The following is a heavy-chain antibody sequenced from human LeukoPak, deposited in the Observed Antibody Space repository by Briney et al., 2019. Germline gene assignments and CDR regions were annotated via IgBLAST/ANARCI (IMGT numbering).Heavy chain of an antibody. J-gene: IGHJ6*02. CDR3: ARGPNYDILTGYPNYYYYYGMDV. CDR1: GYTFTSYG. V-gene: IGHV1-18*01. Sequence: ASVKVSCKASGYTFTSYGISWVRQAPGQGLEWMGWISAYNGNTNYAQKLQGRVTMTTDTSTSTAYMELRSLRSDDTAVYYCARGPNYDILTGYPNYYYYYGMDVWGQGTTVTASS. CDR2: ISAYNGNT. D-gene: IGHD3-9*01.